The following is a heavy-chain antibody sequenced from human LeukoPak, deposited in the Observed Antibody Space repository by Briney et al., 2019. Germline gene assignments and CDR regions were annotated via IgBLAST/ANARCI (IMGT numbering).Heavy chain of an antibody. V-gene: IGHV3-23*01. J-gene: IGHJ4*02. D-gene: IGHD6-13*01. CDR1: GFTVSNNY. CDR2: ISGSGGST. CDR3: AKSRGSSWLYYFDY. Sequence: GGSLRLSCAASGFTVSNNYMSWVRQAPGKGLEWVSAISGSGGSTYYADSVKGRFTISRDNSKNTLYLQMNSLRAEDTAVYYCAKSRGSSWLYYFDYWGQGTLVTVSS.